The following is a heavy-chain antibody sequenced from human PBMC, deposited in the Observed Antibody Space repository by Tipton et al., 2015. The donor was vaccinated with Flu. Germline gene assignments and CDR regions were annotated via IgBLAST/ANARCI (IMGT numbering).Heavy chain of an antibody. CDR2: VSYDGSNT. V-gene: IGHV3-33*01. CDR1: GFTLSLFG. CDR3: ARERCRGGNCDKTGFDP. J-gene: IGHJ5*02. D-gene: IGHD2-15*01. Sequence: SLRLSCAASGFTLSLFGMHWVRQAPGKGLEWVAVVSYDGSNTYYADSVKGRFTVSRDNSKNTLSLQMNGLRAEDTAVYYCARERCRGGNCDKTGFDPWGQGTLVTVSS.